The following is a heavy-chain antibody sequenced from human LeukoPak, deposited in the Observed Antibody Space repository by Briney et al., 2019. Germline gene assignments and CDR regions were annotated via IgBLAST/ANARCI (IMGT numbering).Heavy chain of an antibody. D-gene: IGHD5-18*01. J-gene: IGHJ4*02. V-gene: IGHV3-21*01. CDR2: ISSSSSYI. CDR1: GFTFSSYS. Sequence: NPGGSLRLSCAASGFTFSSYSMNWVRQAPGKGLEWVSSISSSSSYIYYADSVKGRFTISRDNAKNSLYLQMNSLRAEDKAVYYCARDTGYSYGPFDYWGQGTLVTVSS. CDR3: ARDTGYSYGPFDY.